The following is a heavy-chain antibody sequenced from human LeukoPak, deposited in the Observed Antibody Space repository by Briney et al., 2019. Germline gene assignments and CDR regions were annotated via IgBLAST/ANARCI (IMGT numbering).Heavy chain of an antibody. D-gene: IGHD2-15*01. J-gene: IGHJ5*02. CDR1: GGSFSGYY. Sequence: SETLSLTCAAYGGSFSGYYWSWIRQPPGKGLEWIGEINHSGSTNYNPSLKSRVTISVDTSKNQFSLKLSSVTAADTAVYYCARVVVAVAATLGWFDPWGQGTLVTVSS. V-gene: IGHV4-34*01. CDR2: INHSGST. CDR3: ARVVVAVAATLGWFDP.